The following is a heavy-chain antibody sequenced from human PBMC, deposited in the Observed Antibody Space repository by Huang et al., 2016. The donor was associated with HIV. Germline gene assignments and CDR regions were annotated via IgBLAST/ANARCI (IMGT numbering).Heavy chain of an antibody. CDR1: GFTFTNYA. V-gene: IGHV3-30*04. CDR3: ARSAVPGDGDWFDP. CDR2: ISYDGRNK. J-gene: IGHJ5*02. Sequence: QVQLVESGGGLVQPGRSLRLSCAASGFTFTNYAIHWVRQAPGKGRGWVAFISYDGRNKCYADSGKGRFTISRDNSKSTLYLLMNSLRVDDTALYYCARSAVPGDGDWFDPWGQGTLVTVSS. D-gene: IGHD6-19*01.